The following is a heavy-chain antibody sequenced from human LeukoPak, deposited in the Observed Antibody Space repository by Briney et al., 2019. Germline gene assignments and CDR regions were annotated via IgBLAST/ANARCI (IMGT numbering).Heavy chain of an antibody. CDR2: IYYSGST. V-gene: IGHV4-59*01. J-gene: IGHJ5*02. CDR1: GDSISSYY. CDR3: ARIKASDSNGYRWFDT. Sequence: SETLSLTCTVSGDSISSYYWSWIRQPPGKGLEWIGNIYYSGSTKYNPSLKSRVTISVDTSENQFSLNLSSVTAADTAVYYCARIKASDSNGYRWFDTWGQGTLVTVSS. D-gene: IGHD3-22*01.